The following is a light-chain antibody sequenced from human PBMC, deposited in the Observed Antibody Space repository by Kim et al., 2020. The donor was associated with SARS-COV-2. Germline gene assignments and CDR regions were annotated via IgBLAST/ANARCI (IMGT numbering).Light chain of an antibody. J-gene: IGLJ2*01. CDR2: SNN. Sequence: ELTQPPSASGTPGQRVTISCSGSSSNIGDNTVNWYQQRPGAAPRVVIYSNNQRPSGVPDRISGSKSGTSASLAISGLQSEDEADYYCAAWDDRLRGVVFGGGTKVTVL. CDR1: SSNIGDNT. V-gene: IGLV1-44*01. CDR3: AAWDDRLRGVV.